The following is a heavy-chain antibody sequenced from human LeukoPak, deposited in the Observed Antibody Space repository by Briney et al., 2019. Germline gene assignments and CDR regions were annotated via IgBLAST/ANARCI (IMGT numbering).Heavy chain of an antibody. D-gene: IGHD5-12*01. CDR3: ARSAGRYDYVLGY. J-gene: IGHJ4*02. CDR1: GYTFTGDY. V-gene: IGHV1-2*02. CDR2: INPNSGGT. Sequence: ASVKVSCKASGYTFTGDYMHWVRQAPGQGLEWMGWINPNSGGTNYAQKFQGRVNMTRDTSISTAYMELSRLRSDDTAVYYCARSAGRYDYVLGYWGQASLVTVSS.